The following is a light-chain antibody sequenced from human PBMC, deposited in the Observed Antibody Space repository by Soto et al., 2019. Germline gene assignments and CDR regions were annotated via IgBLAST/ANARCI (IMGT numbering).Light chain of an antibody. J-gene: IGKJ4*01. CDR1: QSLLHGDGKTY. Sequence: DIVLTQTPFSLTVTPGQPASISCKSSQSLLHGDGKTYLYWYLQKAGQSPQLLIHEVSNRFSGVPDRFSGSGSGTDFTLKISRVEAEDVGVYYCMQSLQLPLTFGAGTKVEIK. CDR2: EVS. V-gene: IGKV2D-29*02. CDR3: MQSLQLPLT.